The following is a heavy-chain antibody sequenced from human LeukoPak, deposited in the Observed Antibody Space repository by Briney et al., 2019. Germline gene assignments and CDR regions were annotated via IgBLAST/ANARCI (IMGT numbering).Heavy chain of an antibody. CDR2: INHSGST. CDR1: GGSFSGYY. J-gene: IGHJ5*02. Sequence: PSETLSLTCAVYGGSFSGYYWSWIRQPPGKGLEWIGEINHSGSTNYNPSLKSRVTISVDTSKNQFSLKLSSVTAADTAVYYCARERPGYSYGNNWFDPWGQGTLVTVSS. V-gene: IGHV4-34*01. CDR3: ARERPGYSYGNNWFDP. D-gene: IGHD5-18*01.